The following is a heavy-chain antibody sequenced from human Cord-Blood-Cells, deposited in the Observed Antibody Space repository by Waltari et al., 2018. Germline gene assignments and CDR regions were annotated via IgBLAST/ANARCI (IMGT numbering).Heavy chain of an antibody. CDR1: GGTFSSYA. J-gene: IGHJ6*03. Sequence: QVQLVQSGAEVKKPGSSVKVSCKASGGTFSSYAISWVRQAPGQGLEWMGGVILSFWTANDAQKFQGRDTITADESTTTAYMELSSLRSEDTAVYYCARDMVRGVIPFTPFDYMDVWGKGTTVTVSS. D-gene: IGHD3-10*01. V-gene: IGHV1-69*01. CDR3: ARDMVRGVIPFTPFDYMDV. CDR2: VILSFWTA.